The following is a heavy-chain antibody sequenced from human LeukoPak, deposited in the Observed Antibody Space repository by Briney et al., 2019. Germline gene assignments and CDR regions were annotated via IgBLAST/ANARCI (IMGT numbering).Heavy chain of an antibody. V-gene: IGHV4-39*07. Sequence: SETLSLTCTVPGGSISSISYYWGWIRQPPGKGLEWIGSIYDSGSTYYNPTLKSRVTISLDTSKNQFSVKLSSVTAADTAVYYCARVSSGSYYNPNYCFDYWGQGTLVTVSS. D-gene: IGHD3-10*01. J-gene: IGHJ4*02. CDR3: ARVSSGSYYNPNYCFDY. CDR1: GGSISSISYY. CDR2: IYDSGST.